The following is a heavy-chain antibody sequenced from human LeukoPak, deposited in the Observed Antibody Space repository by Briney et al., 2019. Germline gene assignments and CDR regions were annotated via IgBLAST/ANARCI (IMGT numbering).Heavy chain of an antibody. J-gene: IGHJ6*02. CDR2: IKQDGSEK. CDR3: ARDLVAGAPYYYYYGMDV. V-gene: IGHV3-7*04. Sequence: PGGSLRLSCAASGFTFSSYWMIWVRQAPGKGLEWVANIKQDGSEKYYVDSVKGRFTISRDNAKNSLYLQMNSLRAEDTAVYYCARDLVAGAPYYYYYGMDVWGQGTTVTVSS. CDR1: GFTFSSYW. D-gene: IGHD6-19*01.